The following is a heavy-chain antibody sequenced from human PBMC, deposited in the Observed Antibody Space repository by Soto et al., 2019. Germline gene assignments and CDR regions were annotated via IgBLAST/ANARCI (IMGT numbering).Heavy chain of an antibody. V-gene: IGHV3-30*18. Sequence: GGSLRLSCAASGFTFSSYGMHWVRQAPGKGLEWVAVISYDGSNKYYADSVKGRFTISRDNSKNTLYLQMNSLRAEDTAVYYCAKGGLLEWLSPPLSHGMDVWGQGTTVTVSS. D-gene: IGHD3-3*01. J-gene: IGHJ6*02. CDR2: ISYDGSNK. CDR1: GFTFSSYG. CDR3: AKGGLLEWLSPPLSHGMDV.